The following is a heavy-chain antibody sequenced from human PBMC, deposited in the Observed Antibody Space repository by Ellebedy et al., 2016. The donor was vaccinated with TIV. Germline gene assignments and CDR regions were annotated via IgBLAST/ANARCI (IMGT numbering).Heavy chain of an antibody. CDR3: VREGNTYGSAPFENFHH. CDR2: IWYDGGQK. V-gene: IGHV3-33*01. J-gene: IGHJ1*01. D-gene: IGHD3-10*01. CDR1: GFTFSTYA. Sequence: GESLKISCAASGFTFSTYAMHWVRQAPGKGLEWLAVIWYDGGQKYYADSVTGRFSISRDSSKNTLFLQMNSLRADDTAVYFCVREGNTYGSAPFENFHHWGQGTLVTVSS.